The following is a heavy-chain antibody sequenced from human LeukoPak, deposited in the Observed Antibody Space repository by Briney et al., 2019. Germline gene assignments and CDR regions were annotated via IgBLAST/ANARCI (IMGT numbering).Heavy chain of an antibody. CDR2: IPYDGSNK. D-gene: IGHD3-10*01. J-gene: IGHJ4*02. CDR1: GFTFSRYG. CDR3: AKGIWFGEFGDGVT. V-gene: IGHV3-30*02. Sequence: GGSLRLSCAASGFTFSRYGMHWVRQAPGKGLEWVAFIPYDGSNKYYADSVKGRFTISRDNSKNTLYLQMNSLRAEDTAVYHCAKGIWFGEFGDGVTWGQGTLVTVSS.